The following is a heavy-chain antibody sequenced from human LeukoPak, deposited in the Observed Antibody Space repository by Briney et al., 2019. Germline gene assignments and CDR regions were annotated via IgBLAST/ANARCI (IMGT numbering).Heavy chain of an antibody. Sequence: PGGSLRLSCEASGFTFTKFWMSWVRQAPGKGLVWVSRINSDGSSTSYADSVKGRFTISRDNAKNTLYLQMNSLRAEDTAVYYCARVGSGSIWGQGTLVTVSS. J-gene: IGHJ4*02. CDR1: GFTFTKFW. CDR2: INSDGSST. D-gene: IGHD1-26*01. V-gene: IGHV3-74*01. CDR3: ARVGSGSI.